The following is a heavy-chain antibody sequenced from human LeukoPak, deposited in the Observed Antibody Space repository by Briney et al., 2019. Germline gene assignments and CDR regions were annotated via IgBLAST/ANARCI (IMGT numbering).Heavy chain of an antibody. V-gene: IGHV3-53*01. D-gene: IGHD3-22*01. CDR2: IYSGGGT. CDR1: GFTFSRYW. J-gene: IGHJ4*02. CDR3: ARGCYYERSGYCPFDY. Sequence: GGSLRLSCAASGFTFSRYWMTWVRQAPGKGLEWVSIIYSGGGTYYADSVKGRFTISRDNSKNTLYLQMNSLRADDTAVYYCARGCYYERSGYCPFDYWGPGTLVTVSS.